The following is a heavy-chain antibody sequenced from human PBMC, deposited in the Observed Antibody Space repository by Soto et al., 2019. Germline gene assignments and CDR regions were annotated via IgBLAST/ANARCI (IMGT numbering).Heavy chain of an antibody. CDR3: AKGDSCTNGICYSSFDS. CDR2: ISGGGGST. J-gene: IGHJ4*02. CDR1: EFTFSSSA. Sequence: GSLRLSCAASEFTFSSSAMSWVRQAPGKGLQWVSTISGGGGSTYYADSMKGRFTISRDNSKNTLYLQMNRLRVEDTAVYYCAKGDSCTNGICYSSFDSWGQGTLVTVSS. D-gene: IGHD2-8*01. V-gene: IGHV3-23*01.